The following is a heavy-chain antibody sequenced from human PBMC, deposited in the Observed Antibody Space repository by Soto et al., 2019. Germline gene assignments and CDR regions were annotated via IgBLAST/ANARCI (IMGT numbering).Heavy chain of an antibody. CDR2: IYYSGST. CDR1: GESIGSGGHY. J-gene: IGHJ4*02. V-gene: IGHV4-31*03. CDR3: ARDQALAPTVWGY. D-gene: IGHD7-27*01. Sequence: QVQLQESGPGLVRPSETLSLTCSVSGESIGSGGHYWNWIRQRPEKGLEWIGYIYYSGSTHYNPSLRSRLTISLDTSKNQFFLRLVSVTAADTALYYCARDQALAPTVWGYWSQGIQVTVSS.